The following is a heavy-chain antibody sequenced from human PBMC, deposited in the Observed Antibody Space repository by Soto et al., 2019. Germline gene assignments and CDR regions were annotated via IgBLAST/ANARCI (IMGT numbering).Heavy chain of an antibody. V-gene: IGHV3-23*01. Sequence: EVHLLESGGDLVLPGGSLRLSCAASGFAFNDFAMSWVRQAPGKGPEWLSTISGSGDKTFHSDSVKGRFDISRDNSNNKMFLQMNSLRAEDTAIYYCAKGASHAPFEKWGRGTLVTFSS. CDR3: AKGASHAPFEK. CDR1: GFAFNDFA. J-gene: IGHJ4*02. CDR2: ISGSGDKT.